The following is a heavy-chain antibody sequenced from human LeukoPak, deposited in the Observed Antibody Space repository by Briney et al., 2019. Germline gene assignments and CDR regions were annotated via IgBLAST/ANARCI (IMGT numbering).Heavy chain of an antibody. CDR2: ISYDGFNK. J-gene: IGHJ4*02. V-gene: IGHV3-30*03. CDR1: GFTFSSYG. Sequence: PGGSLRLSCAASGFTFSSYGMHWVRQAPGKGLEGVALISYDGFNKDYADSVKGRFTISRDNSKNTLYLQMNSLRAEDTAVYYCGRDRSAPYYDLDYWGQGTLVTVSS. D-gene: IGHD2/OR15-2a*01. CDR3: GRDRSAPYYDLDY.